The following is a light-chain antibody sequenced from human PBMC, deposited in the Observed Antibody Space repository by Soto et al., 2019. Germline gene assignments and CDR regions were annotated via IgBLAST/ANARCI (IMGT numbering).Light chain of an antibody. CDR3: CSYAGSNNYV. Sequence: QSVLTQPPSASGSPGQSVTISCTGTSSDVGGYKYVSWFQQHPGKAPKLMICEVSKRPSGVPDRFSRSRSGNTASLTVSGLQAEDEADYYCCSYAGSNNYVFGTGTKVTVL. V-gene: IGLV2-8*01. J-gene: IGLJ1*01. CDR1: SSDVGGYKY. CDR2: EVS.